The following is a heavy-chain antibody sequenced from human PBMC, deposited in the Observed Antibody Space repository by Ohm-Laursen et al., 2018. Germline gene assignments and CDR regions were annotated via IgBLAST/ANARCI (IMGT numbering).Heavy chain of an antibody. D-gene: IGHD5-18*01. CDR2: IWYDGSNK. CDR1: GFTFSSYA. V-gene: IGHV3-33*08. CDR3: ASAYSYSTPHYLDY. J-gene: IGHJ4*02. Sequence: SLRLSCTASGFTFSSYAMSWVRQAPGKGLEWVAVIWYDGSNKYYADSVKGRFTISRDNSKNTLYLQMNSLRAEDTAVYYCASAYSYSTPHYLDYWGQGTLVTVSS.